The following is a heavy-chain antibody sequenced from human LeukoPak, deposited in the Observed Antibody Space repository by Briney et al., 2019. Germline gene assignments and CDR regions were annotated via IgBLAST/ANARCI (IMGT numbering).Heavy chain of an antibody. V-gene: IGHV3-7*01. CDR2: INQDGSAR. J-gene: IGHJ4*02. CDR1: GFTFSRYW. D-gene: IGHD3-10*01. Sequence: GGSLRLSCAASGFTFSRYWMSWVRQAPGKGLEWVANINQDGSARYHVDSVRGRFTISRDNARNSLFLQMDSLRAEDTAVYYCARRGAGDDYWGQGTLVTVSS. CDR3: ARRGAGDDY.